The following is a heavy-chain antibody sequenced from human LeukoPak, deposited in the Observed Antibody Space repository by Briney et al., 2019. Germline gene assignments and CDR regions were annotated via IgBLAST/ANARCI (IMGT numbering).Heavy chain of an antibody. Sequence: GGSLRLSCAASGFTFSNAWMSWVRQAPGKGLEWVAVISYDGSNKYYADSVKGRFTISRDNSKNTLYLQMNSLRAEDTAVYYCARDGSYYDFWSGYYTSGYYYYMDVWGKGTTVTVSS. CDR1: GFTFSNAW. D-gene: IGHD3-3*01. J-gene: IGHJ6*03. CDR2: ISYDGSNK. V-gene: IGHV3-30-3*01. CDR3: ARDGSYYDFWSGYYTSGYYYYMDV.